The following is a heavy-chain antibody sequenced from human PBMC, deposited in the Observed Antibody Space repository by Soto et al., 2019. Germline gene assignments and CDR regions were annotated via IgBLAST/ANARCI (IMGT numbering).Heavy chain of an antibody. CDR3: ARHLEYSGYDWCAFDI. CDR1: SGSISSSNW. Sequence: SETLSLTCAVSSGSISSSNWWSWVRQPPGKGLEWIGSIYHSGSTYYNPSLKSRVTISVDTSKNQFSLKLSSVTAADTAVYYCARHLEYSGYDWCAFDIWGQGTMVTVSS. V-gene: IGHV4-4*02. J-gene: IGHJ3*02. CDR2: IYHSGST. D-gene: IGHD5-12*01.